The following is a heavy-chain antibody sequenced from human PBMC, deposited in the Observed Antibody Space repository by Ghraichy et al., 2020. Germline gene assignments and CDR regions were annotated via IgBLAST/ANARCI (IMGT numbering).Heavy chain of an antibody. J-gene: IGHJ4*02. CDR1: GFTFSDSA. CDR2: IDGSGVHT. D-gene: IGHD2-15*01. CDR3: AKGGIKGYCSGGTCHESWPQYYFDH. Sequence: GGSLRLSCAASGFTFSDSAMTWVRQAPGKGLEWVSSIDGSGVHTNYADSVKGRFTISRDRSKSTLHLQMNSLRAEDTAIYYCAKGGIKGYCSGGTCHESWPQYYFDHWGQGTLVTVSS. V-gene: IGHV3-23*01.